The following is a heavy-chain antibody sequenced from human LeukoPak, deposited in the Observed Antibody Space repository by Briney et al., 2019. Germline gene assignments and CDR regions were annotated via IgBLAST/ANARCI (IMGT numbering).Heavy chain of an antibody. CDR1: GYSFTEYY. V-gene: IGHV1-2*02. D-gene: IGHD3-10*01. Sequence: SVKVSYQASGYSFTEYYMHLVRQAPAQGLEWMGWSNPNTCGTNYQQKFQRKVTMTGDTSISTAYMELSTLRSDDTAVYYCARDVGCVWFGEFTSLGWGQGTLVTVSS. J-gene: IGHJ4*02. CDR3: ARDVGCVWFGEFTSLG. CDR2: SNPNTCGT.